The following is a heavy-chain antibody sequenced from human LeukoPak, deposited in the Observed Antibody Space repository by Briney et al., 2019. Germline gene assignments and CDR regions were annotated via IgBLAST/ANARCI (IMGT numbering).Heavy chain of an antibody. Sequence: GGSLRLSCGASGFTFSSYVMSWVRQAPGKGLEWVSSISVSGSSTYYADSVKGRFTISRDNSKNTLYLQMNSLRAEDIAVYYCAKVVSGRFDYWGQGTLVTVSS. CDR3: AKVVSGRFDY. J-gene: IGHJ4*02. V-gene: IGHV3-23*01. CDR2: ISVSGSST. CDR1: GFTFSSYV. D-gene: IGHD2-15*01.